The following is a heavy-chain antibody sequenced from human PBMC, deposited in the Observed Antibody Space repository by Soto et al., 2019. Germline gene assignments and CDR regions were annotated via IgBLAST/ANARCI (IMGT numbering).Heavy chain of an antibody. V-gene: IGHV3-9*01. J-gene: IGHJ3*02. Sequence: EVQLVESGGGLVQPGRSLRLSCAASGFTFDDYAMHWVRQAPGKGVGWVSGISWESGSIGYAVSVKGRFTIYRDNAKNSLYLQMNILRAEDTALDYCAKDIDGYDFWSGISPSAIIGAFDIWGQGTMVTVAS. CDR2: ISWESGSI. CDR1: GFTFDDYA. D-gene: IGHD3-3*01. CDR3: AKDIDGYDFWSGISPSAIIGAFDI.